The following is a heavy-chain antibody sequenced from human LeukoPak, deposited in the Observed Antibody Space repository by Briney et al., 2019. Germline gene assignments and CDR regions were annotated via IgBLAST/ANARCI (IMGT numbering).Heavy chain of an antibody. D-gene: IGHD1-26*01. CDR1: GVTISSNNW. CDR3: ARGPSVGAHFDY. Sequence: PSETLSLTCAVYGVTISSNNWWSWVRQPPGKGLGWIGEIYHSGTTNYNPSLKSRVTISVDKSKNQFSLKLTSVTAADTAVYYCARGPSVGAHFDYWGQGTLVTVSS. V-gene: IGHV4-4*02. J-gene: IGHJ4*02. CDR2: IYHSGTT.